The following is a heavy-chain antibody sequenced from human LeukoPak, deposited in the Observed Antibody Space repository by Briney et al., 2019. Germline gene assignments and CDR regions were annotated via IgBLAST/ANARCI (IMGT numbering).Heavy chain of an antibody. CDR3: ARDHTPYSSSWSWFDP. CDR1: GGSISSYY. J-gene: IGHJ5*02. V-gene: IGHV4-59*01. CDR2: IYYSGST. D-gene: IGHD6-13*01. Sequence: SETLSLTCTVSGGSISSYYLSWIRQPPGKGLEWIGYIYYSGSTNYNPSLKSRVTISVDTSKNQFSLKLSSVTAADTAVYYCARDHTPYSSSWSWFDPWGQGTLVTVSS.